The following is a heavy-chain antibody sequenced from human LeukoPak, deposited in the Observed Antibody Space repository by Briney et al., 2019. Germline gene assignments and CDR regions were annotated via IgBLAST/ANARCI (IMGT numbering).Heavy chain of an antibody. V-gene: IGHV3-7*01. CDR2: IKQDGSEK. J-gene: IGHJ6*03. CDR3: ARDSFNDYNFWSGYYTNYMDV. D-gene: IGHD3-3*01. CDR1: GFTFSSYW. Sequence: GSLRLSCAASGFTFSSYWMSWVRQAPGKGLEWVANIKQDGSEKYYVDSVKGRFTISRDNAQNSLCLQMNSLRAEDTAVYYCARDSFNDYNFWSGYYTNYMDVWGKGTTVTVSS.